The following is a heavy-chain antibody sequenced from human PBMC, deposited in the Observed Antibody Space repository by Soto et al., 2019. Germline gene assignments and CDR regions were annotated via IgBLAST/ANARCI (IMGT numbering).Heavy chain of an antibody. J-gene: IGHJ4*02. CDR1: GASVTSDDYY. D-gene: IGHD2-15*01. CDR2: RYYSEST. CDR3: ARTKCSGGSCYSWSLDY. Sequence: SETLSLTCAVSGASVTSDDYYWSWIRQLPGKGLEWIGHRYYSESTYYNPSLKSRVSISLDTSKNQFSLKLSFVAAADTAMYYCARTKCSGGSCYSWSLDYWGQGTPLTVSS. V-gene: IGHV4-31*11.